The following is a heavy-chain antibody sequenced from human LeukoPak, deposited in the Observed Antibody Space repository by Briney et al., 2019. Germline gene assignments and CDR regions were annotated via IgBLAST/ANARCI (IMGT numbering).Heavy chain of an antibody. CDR2: ISSSSSYI. V-gene: IGHV3-21*01. J-gene: IGHJ4*02. Sequence: AGGSLRLSCAASGFTFSSYSMNWVRQAPGKGLEWVSSISSSSSYIYYADSVKGRFTISRDNAKDSLYLQMNSLRAEDTAVYYCARDPGYSYGGCFDYWGQGTLVTVSS. D-gene: IGHD5-18*01. CDR3: ARDPGYSYGGCFDY. CDR1: GFTFSSYS.